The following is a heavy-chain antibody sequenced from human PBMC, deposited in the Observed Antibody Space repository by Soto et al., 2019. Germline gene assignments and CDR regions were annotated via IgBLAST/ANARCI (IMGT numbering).Heavy chain of an antibody. CDR3: ARGRVRMAGRPENWLDP. Sequence: SQTLSLTCAISGDSVSGNIAAWNCISQSPSRGLEWLGRTYYRSKWYTDYAPSVKSRITINSDTSENQVSLQMTSVTPEDTAVYYCARGRVRMAGRPENWLDPWGQGILVTVSS. D-gene: IGHD6-6*01. V-gene: IGHV6-1*01. CDR2: TYYRSKWYT. J-gene: IGHJ5*02. CDR1: GDSVSGNIAA.